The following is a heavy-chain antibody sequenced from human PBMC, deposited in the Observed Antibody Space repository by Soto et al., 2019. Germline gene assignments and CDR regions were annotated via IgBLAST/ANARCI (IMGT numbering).Heavy chain of an antibody. J-gene: IGHJ4*02. V-gene: IGHV3-15*01. CDR1: GFTFSNAW. D-gene: IGHD2-15*01. CDR3: TTDLGVYCSGGSCYDSLYHVDY. CDR2: IKSKTDGGTT. Sequence: GGSLRLSCAASGFTFSNAWMSWVRQAPGKGLEWVSRIKSKTDGGTTDYAAPVKGRFTISRDDSKNTLYLQMNSLKTEDTAVYYCTTDLGVYCSGGSCYDSLYHVDYWGQGTLVTVSS.